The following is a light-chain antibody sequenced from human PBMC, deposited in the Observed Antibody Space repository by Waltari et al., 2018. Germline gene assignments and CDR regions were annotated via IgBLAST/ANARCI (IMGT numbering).Light chain of an antibody. V-gene: IGKV3-20*01. Sequence: DIVLTQSPGTLSLSPGETATLSCRASQSVSSNYLAWYQQKPGQAPSLLNYAASSRATGVPDRISGSGSATDFTLTLSRLEPEDFAVYYCQQHGTSPYTFGQGTKLQIK. CDR2: AAS. CDR1: QSVSSNY. J-gene: IGKJ2*01. CDR3: QQHGTSPYT.